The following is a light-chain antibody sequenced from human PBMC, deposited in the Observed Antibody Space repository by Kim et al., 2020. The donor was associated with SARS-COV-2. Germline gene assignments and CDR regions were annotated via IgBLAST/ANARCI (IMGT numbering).Light chain of an antibody. CDR1: NSGSKS. J-gene: IGLJ3*02. Sequence: PGKTARITCGGNNSGSKSVIWYQQKPGQAPVLVIYYDSDRPSGIPEQFSGSNSGNTDTLTISRVEAGDEADYYCQVWDSSSDHPVFGGGTQLTVL. V-gene: IGLV3-21*04. CDR3: QVWDSSSDHPV. CDR2: YDS.